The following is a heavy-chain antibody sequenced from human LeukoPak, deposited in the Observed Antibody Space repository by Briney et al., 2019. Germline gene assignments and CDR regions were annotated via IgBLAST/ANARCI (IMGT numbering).Heavy chain of an antibody. Sequence: GGSLRLSCAASGFTFSNYAMHWVRQAPGRGLQWVAVISYDGSDVNCADSVKGRFTISRDNSKSTLYPQLNSLRVEDTAVYYCARDNNGDYWGQGTLVTVSS. CDR3: ARDNNGDY. V-gene: IGHV3-30*04. J-gene: IGHJ4*02. D-gene: IGHD2-8*01. CDR2: ISYDGSDV. CDR1: GFTFSNYA.